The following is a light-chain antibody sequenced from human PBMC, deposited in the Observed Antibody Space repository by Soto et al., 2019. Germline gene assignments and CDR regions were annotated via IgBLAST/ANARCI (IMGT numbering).Light chain of an antibody. CDR2: AAX. CDR1: QPVGTS. Sequence: DIQMTKSPSTLSASVGDSVTVTCLASQPVGTSLHWYQQKPGKAPKVLISAAXRLQSGVSSRFSGSGSGTHFALTISNIQPEDFATYYCQQGYTTLWTFGQGTKVDIK. V-gene: IGKV1-39*01. J-gene: IGKJ1*01. CDR3: QQGYTTLWT.